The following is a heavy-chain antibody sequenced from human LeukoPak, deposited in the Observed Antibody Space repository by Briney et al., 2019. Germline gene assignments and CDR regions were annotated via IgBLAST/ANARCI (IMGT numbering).Heavy chain of an antibody. J-gene: IGHJ3*02. CDR1: EFTFSSYW. V-gene: IGHV3-7*01. CDR3: ARDTISDDAFDI. Sequence: GGSLRLSCAASEFTFSSYWMSWLRQAPGKGLEWVANIKQDGSEKYYVHSVKGRFTISRDNAKISLYLQMNSLRAEDTAVYYCARDTISDDAFDIWGQGTMVTVSS. D-gene: IGHD3-10*01. CDR2: IKQDGSEK.